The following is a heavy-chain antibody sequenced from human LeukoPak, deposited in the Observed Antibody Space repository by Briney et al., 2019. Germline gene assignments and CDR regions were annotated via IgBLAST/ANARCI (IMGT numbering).Heavy chain of an antibody. V-gene: IGHV4-61*02. CDR3: ARRGALAGREPPDY. CDR2: IYTSGST. Sequence: SETLSLTCTVSGDSICSGPYYWSWIRQPAGKGLEWIGRIYTSGSTNYNPSLKSRVTISVDTCKNQFSLKLSSVTAADTAVYYCARRGALAGREPPDYWGQGTMVTVSS. J-gene: IGHJ4*02. D-gene: IGHD1-14*01. CDR1: GDSICSGPYY.